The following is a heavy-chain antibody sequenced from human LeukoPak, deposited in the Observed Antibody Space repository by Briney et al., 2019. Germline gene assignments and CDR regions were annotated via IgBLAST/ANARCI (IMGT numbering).Heavy chain of an antibody. CDR3: ARGHIATYYDFWSGPQRLLWFDP. CDR2: INHSGST. J-gene: IGHJ5*02. D-gene: IGHD3-3*01. V-gene: IGHV4-34*01. Sequence: SETLSLTCAVYGGSFSGYYWSWIRQPPGKGLEWIGEINHSGSTNYNPPLKSRVTISVDTSKNQFSLKLSSVTATDTAVYYCARGHIATYYDFWSGPQRLLWFDPWGQGTLVTVSS. CDR1: GGSFSGYY.